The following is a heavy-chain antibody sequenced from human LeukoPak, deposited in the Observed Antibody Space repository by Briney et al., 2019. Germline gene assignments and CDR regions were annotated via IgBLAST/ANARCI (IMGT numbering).Heavy chain of an antibody. CDR2: IKPDGSAE. Sequence: GGSLRLSCATSGFTFSSNWMSWVRHVPGRGLDWVANIKPDGSAEYYAASVKGRFTVSRDNAKNSLYLQMNSLRAEDTALYYCAKDKHEVVPAADEYWGQGTLVTVSS. V-gene: IGHV3-7*03. CDR3: AKDKHEVVPAADEY. J-gene: IGHJ4*02. CDR1: GFTFSSNW. D-gene: IGHD2-2*01.